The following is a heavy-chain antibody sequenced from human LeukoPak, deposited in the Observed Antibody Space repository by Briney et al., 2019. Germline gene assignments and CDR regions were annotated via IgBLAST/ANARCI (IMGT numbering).Heavy chain of an antibody. CDR3: AKDRHWLALDD. CDR1: GFTFSSHG. J-gene: IGHJ4*02. Sequence: GGSLRLSCAASGFTFSSHGMNWVRQAPGKGLEWVSGITGGGTTYYADSVKGRVAISRDNSKNTLYLQMNSLRAEDTAVYYCAKDRHWLALDDWGQGTLVTVSS. D-gene: IGHD6-19*01. V-gene: IGHV3-23*01. CDR2: ITGGGTT.